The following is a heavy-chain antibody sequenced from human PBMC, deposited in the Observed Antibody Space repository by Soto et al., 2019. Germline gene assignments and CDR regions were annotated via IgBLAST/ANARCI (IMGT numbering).Heavy chain of an antibody. CDR1: GLTFSDFW. CDR2: IKEDGSEK. V-gene: IGHV3-7*04. CDR3: GRGHWAPDY. J-gene: IGHJ4*02. Sequence: EVQLVESGGGLVQPGGSLRLSCAVSGLTFSDFWMTWVREAPGKGLEWVANIKEDGSEKHYVDFVKGRFTISRDNAKNSLYLELNILRAEDTAVYYCGRGHWAPDYWGQGTLVTVSS. D-gene: IGHD3-16*01.